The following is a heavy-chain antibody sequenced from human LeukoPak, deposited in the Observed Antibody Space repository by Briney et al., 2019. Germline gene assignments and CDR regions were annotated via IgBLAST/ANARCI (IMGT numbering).Heavy chain of an antibody. V-gene: IGHV3-30*03. CDR3: ATDRLIFDY. CDR1: GFTFSSYG. CDR2: ISYDGSNK. Sequence: QTGGSLRLSCAASGFTFSSYGMHWVRQAPGKGLEWVAVISYDGSNKYYADSVKGRFTISRDNSKNTLYLQMNSLRPEDTAVYYCATDRLIFDYWGQGTLVTVSS. J-gene: IGHJ4*02.